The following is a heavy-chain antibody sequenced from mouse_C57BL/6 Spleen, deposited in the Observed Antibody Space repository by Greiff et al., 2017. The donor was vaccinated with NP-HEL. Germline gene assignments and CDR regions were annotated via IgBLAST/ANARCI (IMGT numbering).Heavy chain of an antibody. Sequence: EVQLQQSGAELVRPGASVKLSCTASGFNIKDDYMHWVKQRPEQGLEWIGWIDPENGDTEYASKFQGKATITADTSSNTAYLKLSSLTSEDTAVYYCTTGAYGSSHWYFDVWGTGTTVTVSS. J-gene: IGHJ1*03. V-gene: IGHV14-4*01. CDR1: GFNIKDDY. CDR2: IDPENGDT. D-gene: IGHD1-1*01. CDR3: TTGAYGSSHWYFDV.